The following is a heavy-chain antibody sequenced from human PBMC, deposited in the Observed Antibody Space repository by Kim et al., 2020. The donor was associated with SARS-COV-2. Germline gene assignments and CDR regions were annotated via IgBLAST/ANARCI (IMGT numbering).Heavy chain of an antibody. CDR1: GFTFSTYW. CDR2: TKEDGSAK. Sequence: GGSLRLSCVASGFTFSTYWMTWVRQAPGKGPEWVANTKEDGSAKFYVDSVKGRFTISRDNAKNSLYLQMNSLRVEDTAVYYCARGGGYSLFWGQGTLVTV. J-gene: IGHJ4*02. CDR3: ARGGGYSLF. V-gene: IGHV3-7*03. D-gene: IGHD3-22*01.